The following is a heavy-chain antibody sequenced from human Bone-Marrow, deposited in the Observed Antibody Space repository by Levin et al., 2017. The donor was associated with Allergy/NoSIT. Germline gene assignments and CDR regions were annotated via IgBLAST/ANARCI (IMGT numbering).Heavy chain of an antibody. Sequence: SETLSLTCTFSGDSIRNYYWSWIRQPPGKGLEWIGFIFYSGSTNYNPSLKSRVTISLDTSKNQFSLNLSSVTAADTAVYYCATQAYTSGWEFDYWGQGALVTVSS. V-gene: IGHV4-59*08. CDR2: IFYSGST. CDR1: GDSIRNYY. J-gene: IGHJ4*02. D-gene: IGHD6-19*01. CDR3: ATQAYTSGWEFDY.